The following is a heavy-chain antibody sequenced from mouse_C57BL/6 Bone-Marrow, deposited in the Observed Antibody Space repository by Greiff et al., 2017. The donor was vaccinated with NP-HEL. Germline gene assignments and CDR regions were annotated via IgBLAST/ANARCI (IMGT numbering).Heavy chain of an antibody. Sequence: EVQLQQSGTVLARPGASVKMSCKTSGYTFTSYWMHWVKQRPGQGLEWIGAIYPGNSDTSYNQKFKGKAKLTAVTSASTAYMELSSLTNEDSAVYYCTRPLGDDVRYAMDYWGQGTSVTVSS. J-gene: IGHJ4*01. V-gene: IGHV1-5*01. D-gene: IGHD2-2*01. CDR3: TRPLGDDVRYAMDY. CDR1: GYTFTSYW. CDR2: IYPGNSDT.